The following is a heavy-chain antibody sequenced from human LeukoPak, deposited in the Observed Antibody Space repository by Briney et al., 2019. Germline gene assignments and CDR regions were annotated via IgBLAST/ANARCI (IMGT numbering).Heavy chain of an antibody. CDR2: INHSGST. CDR1: GGSFSGYY. V-gene: IGHV4-34*01. D-gene: IGHD1-26*01. Sequence: SETLSLTCAVYGGSFSGYYCSWIRQPPGNGLEWIGEINHSGSTNYNPSLKSRVTISVDTSKNQFSLKLSSVTAADTAVYYCARRVGAPGFDYWGQGTLVTVSS. CDR3: ARRVGAPGFDY. J-gene: IGHJ4*02.